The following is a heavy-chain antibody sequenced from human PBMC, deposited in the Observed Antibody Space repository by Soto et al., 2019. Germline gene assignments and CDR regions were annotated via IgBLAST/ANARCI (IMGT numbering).Heavy chain of an antibody. V-gene: IGHV3-11*05. CDR3: VRAPITGPPVFDY. CDR2: ISGSRSYT. D-gene: IGHD1-1*01. Sequence: QVQLVESGGGLVKPGGSLRLSCAASGFTFSDYYMSWIRQAPGKGLEWVSYISGSRSYTNYAASVKGRFTISRDNAKNSLYLQMNSLRAADTAVYYCVRAPITGPPVFDYWGQGTLLTVSS. J-gene: IGHJ4*02. CDR1: GFTFSDYY.